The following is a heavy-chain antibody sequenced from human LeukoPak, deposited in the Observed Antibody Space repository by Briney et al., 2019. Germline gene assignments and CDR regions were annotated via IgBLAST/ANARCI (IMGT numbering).Heavy chain of an antibody. J-gene: IGHJ5*02. Sequence: SGTLSLTCAVSGGSISSNNWWGWVRQPPGKGLEWIGYIYYSGSTYYNPSLKSRVTISVDTSKNQFSLKLSSVTAADTAVYYCARQGGNSRWFDPWGQGTLVTVSS. CDR3: ARQGGNSRWFDP. CDR2: IYYSGST. CDR1: GGSISSNNW. D-gene: IGHD4-23*01. V-gene: IGHV4-4*02.